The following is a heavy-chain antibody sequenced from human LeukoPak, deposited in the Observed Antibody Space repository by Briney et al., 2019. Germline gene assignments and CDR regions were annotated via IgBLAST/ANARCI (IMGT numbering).Heavy chain of an antibody. D-gene: IGHD3-22*01. CDR3: ARDPSAYDSSGYPFDY. CDR2: IKQDGSKK. CDR1: GFTFSSYS. Sequence: GGSLRLSCAASGFTFSSYSMSWVRQAPGKGLEWVANIKQDGSKKYYVDSVKGRFTISRDNAKNSLYLQMNSLRAEDTAVYYCARDPSAYDSSGYPFDYWGQGTLVTVSS. J-gene: IGHJ4*02. V-gene: IGHV3-7*01.